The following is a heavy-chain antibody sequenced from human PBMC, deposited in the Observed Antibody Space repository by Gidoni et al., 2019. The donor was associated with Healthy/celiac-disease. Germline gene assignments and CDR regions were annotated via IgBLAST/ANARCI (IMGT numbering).Heavy chain of an antibody. CDR3: AWSDGSYDGFDL. D-gene: IGHD1-1*01. V-gene: IGHV4-59*01. J-gene: IGHJ5*02. CDR2: IYYSGST. Sequence: PRKGLEWIGYIYYSGSTNYNPSLKIRVTISGDTSKNQCSWKLSSVTAADAAVYYCAWSDGSYDGFDLWGQGTMVTVSS.